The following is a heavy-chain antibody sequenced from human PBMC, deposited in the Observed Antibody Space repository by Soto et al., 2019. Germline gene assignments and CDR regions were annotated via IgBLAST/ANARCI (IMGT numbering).Heavy chain of an antibody. CDR2: ISAHNDNT. J-gene: IGHJ4*02. V-gene: IGHV1-18*03. D-gene: IGHD1-1*01. CDR1: GYTFTSYG. Sequence: QVHLVQSGAEVKKPGASVKVSCKCSGYTFTSYGITCVRQAPGQGLEWMGWISAHNDNTDHAQKLQGRVTVTRDTSTSTAYMELRSLRSDDMAVYYCARGRYGDYWGQGALVSVPS. CDR3: ARGRYGDY.